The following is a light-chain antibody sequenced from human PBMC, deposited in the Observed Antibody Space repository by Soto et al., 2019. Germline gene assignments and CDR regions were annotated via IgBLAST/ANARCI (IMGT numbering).Light chain of an antibody. Sequence: QSALTQPASVSGSPGQSITISCTGTSSDIGGYDYVSWYQQHPAKAPKLLIYDVSNRPSGVSSRFSASKSGNTASLTISGLRAEDEADYYCSSYTRSSTLDVVFGGGTQLTVL. CDR3: SSYTRSSTLDVV. CDR1: SSDIGGYDY. CDR2: DVS. J-gene: IGLJ2*01. V-gene: IGLV2-14*03.